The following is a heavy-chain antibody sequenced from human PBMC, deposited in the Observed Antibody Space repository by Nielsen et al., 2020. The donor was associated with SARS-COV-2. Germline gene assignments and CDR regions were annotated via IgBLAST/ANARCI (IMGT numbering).Heavy chain of an antibody. J-gene: IGHJ6*02. CDR2: IWYDGSNK. D-gene: IGHD3-10*01. CDR3: ARDRLWFGESEYYYYGMDV. CDR1: GYTFTSYY. V-gene: IGHV3-33*01. Sequence: SCKASGYTFTSYYMHWVRQAPGKGLEWVAVIWYDGSNKYYADSVKGRFTISRDNSKNTLYLQMNSLRAEDTAVYYCARDRLWFGESEYYYYGMDVWGQGTTVTVSS.